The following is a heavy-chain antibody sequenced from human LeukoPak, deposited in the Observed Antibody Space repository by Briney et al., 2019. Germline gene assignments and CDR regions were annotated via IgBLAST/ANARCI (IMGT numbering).Heavy chain of an antibody. CDR2: IYWNDEK. D-gene: IGHD6-19*01. CDR1: GFSLSTRGVG. CDR3: AHPLEEQWLVAFDY. Sequence: SGPTLVNPTQTLTLTCTFSGFSLSTRGVGEGWIRQPPVKALEWLALIYWNDEKRTIPSLKSRLTLTKDTSKNQVVLTLTNMDPVDTATYYCAHPLEEQWLVAFDYWGQGTLVTVSS. V-gene: IGHV2-5*01. J-gene: IGHJ4*02.